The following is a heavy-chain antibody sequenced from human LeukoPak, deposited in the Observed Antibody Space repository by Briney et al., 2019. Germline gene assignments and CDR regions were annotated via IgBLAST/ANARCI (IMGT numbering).Heavy chain of an antibody. V-gene: IGHV3-23*01. CDR3: AKRGGLGYCSGGSCYEY. Sequence: GGSLRLSCAASGFTFSSYAMSWVHQAPGKGLEWVSAISGSGGSTYYADSVKGRFTISRDNSKNTLYLQMNSLRAEDTAVYYCAKRGGLGYCSGGSCYEYWGQGTLVTVSS. J-gene: IGHJ4*02. CDR2: ISGSGGST. D-gene: IGHD2-15*01. CDR1: GFTFSSYA.